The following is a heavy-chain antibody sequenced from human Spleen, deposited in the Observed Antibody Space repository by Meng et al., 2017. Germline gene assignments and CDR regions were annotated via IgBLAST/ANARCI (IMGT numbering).Heavy chain of an antibody. Sequence: ASVKVSCKASGYTFTGYYMHWVRQAPGQGLEWMGWSNPNSGGTNYAQKLQGRVTMTRDTSISTAYMDLSRLRSDDTAFYYCARDYDRGGSLLFYFDLWGQGALVTVSS. CDR2: SNPNSGGT. V-gene: IGHV1-2*02. CDR3: ARDYDRGGSLLFYFDL. D-gene: IGHD3-22*01. CDR1: GYTFTGYY. J-gene: IGHJ4*02.